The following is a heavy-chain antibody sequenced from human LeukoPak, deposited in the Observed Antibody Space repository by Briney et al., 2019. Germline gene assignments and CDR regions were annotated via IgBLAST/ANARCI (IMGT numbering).Heavy chain of an antibody. V-gene: IGHV4-4*07. Sequence: SQTLSLTCTVSGGSISSYYWSWIRQPAGQGLEWIGRIYTSGSTNYNPSLKSRVTMSVNTSKNQFSLKLSSVTAADTAVYYSARVDISRAFDIWGQGTMVTVSS. D-gene: IGHD3-9*01. CDR2: IYTSGST. CDR1: GGSISSYY. CDR3: ARVDISRAFDI. J-gene: IGHJ3*02.